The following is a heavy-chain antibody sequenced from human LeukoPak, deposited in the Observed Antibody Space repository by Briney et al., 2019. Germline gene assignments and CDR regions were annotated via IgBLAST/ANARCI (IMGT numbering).Heavy chain of an antibody. CDR1: GFTFDDYA. J-gene: IGHJ4*02. CDR3: ARNRHLGGVTWFYFDS. Sequence: GRSLRLSCAASGFTFDDYAMHWVRHIPGKGLEWVARISWNSDTRAYADSVLGRFTISRDNARNSLYLQMDNLRTEDTAFYYCARNRHLGGVTWFYFDSWGQGTLVTVSS. D-gene: IGHD3-9*01. V-gene: IGHV3-9*01. CDR2: ISWNSDTR.